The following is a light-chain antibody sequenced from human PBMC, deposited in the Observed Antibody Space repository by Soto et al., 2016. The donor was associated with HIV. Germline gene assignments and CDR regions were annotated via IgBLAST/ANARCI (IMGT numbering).Light chain of an antibody. Sequence: DIRLTQSPSFLSASVGDRVTITCRASQGISRSLAWYQQKPGKAPKLLIYTASTLQSGVPSRFSGSGSGTEFTLTISSLQPEDFATYYCQQFNSYPRTFGQGTKVEIK. CDR3: QQFNSYPRT. CDR2: TAS. J-gene: IGKJ1*01. CDR1: QGISRS. V-gene: IGKV1-9*01.